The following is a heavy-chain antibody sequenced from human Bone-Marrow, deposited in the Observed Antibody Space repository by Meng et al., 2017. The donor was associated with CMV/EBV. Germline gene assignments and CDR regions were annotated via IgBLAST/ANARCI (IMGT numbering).Heavy chain of an antibody. CDR1: GGTFSSYA. J-gene: IGHJ3*02. CDR2: IIPIFGTA. Sequence: SVKVSCKASGGTFSSYAISWVRQAPGQGLEWMGGIIPIFGTANYAQKFQGRVTITTDESTSTAYMELSSLRSEDTAVYYCARVPDCSSTSCYDAFDIWGQGKMVTV. CDR3: ARVPDCSSTSCYDAFDI. D-gene: IGHD2-2*01. V-gene: IGHV1-69*05.